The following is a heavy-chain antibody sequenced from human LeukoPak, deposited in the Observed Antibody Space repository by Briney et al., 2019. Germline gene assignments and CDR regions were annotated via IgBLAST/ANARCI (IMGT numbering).Heavy chain of an antibody. J-gene: IGHJ4*02. V-gene: IGHV4-61*02. CDR1: GGSISSDRFY. CDR2: IKSSNA. Sequence: SETLSLTCTVSGGSISSDRFYWTWVRQPAGKGLEWIGRIKSSNANYNPSLKSRVSISLDTSTNQFSLKLSSLTAADTAVYYCARVPDWTYVPDYWGQGTLVTVSS. D-gene: IGHD3-16*01. CDR3: ARVPDWTYVPDY.